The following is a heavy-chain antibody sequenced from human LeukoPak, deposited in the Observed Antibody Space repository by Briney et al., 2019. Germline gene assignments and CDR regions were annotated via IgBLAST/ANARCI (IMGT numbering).Heavy chain of an antibody. J-gene: IGHJ4*02. V-gene: IGHV3-30*02. CDR1: GFTFSSYG. D-gene: IGHD3-22*01. CDR3: ARDTTGGDSSGYSDFDY. Sequence: GGSLRLSCAASGFTFSSYGMHWVRQAPGKGLEWVAFIRYDGSNKYYADSVKGRFTISRDNSKNTLYLQMNSLRAEDTAVYYCARDTTGGDSSGYSDFDYWGQGTLVTVSS. CDR2: IRYDGSNK.